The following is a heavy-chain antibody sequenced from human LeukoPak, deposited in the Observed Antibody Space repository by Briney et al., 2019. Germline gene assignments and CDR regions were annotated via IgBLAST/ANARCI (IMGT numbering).Heavy chain of an antibody. CDR2: INHSGST. Sequence: SETLSLTCGVYGRSFGGYYWSWIRQSPGKGLEWIGEINHSGSTNYNPSLKSRVTISVDTSKNQFSLKLSSVTAADTAVYYCARGPLGIAAAGSRLDYWGQGTLVTVSS. V-gene: IGHV4-34*01. CDR3: ARGPLGIAAAGSRLDY. D-gene: IGHD6-13*01. J-gene: IGHJ4*02. CDR1: GRSFGGYY.